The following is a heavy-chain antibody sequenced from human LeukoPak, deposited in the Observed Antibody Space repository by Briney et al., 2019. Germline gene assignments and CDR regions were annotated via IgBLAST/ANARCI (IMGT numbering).Heavy chain of an antibody. Sequence: SVKVSCKASGGTFSGYAISWVRQAPGQGLEWMGWIIPIFGTANYAQKFQGRVTITTEESTSTAYMELSSLRSEDTAVYYCARDILALEGDYLFDYWGQGTLVTVSS. CDR3: ARDILALEGDYLFDY. CDR1: GGTFSGYA. D-gene: IGHD4-17*01. J-gene: IGHJ4*02. CDR2: IIPIFGTA. V-gene: IGHV1-69*05.